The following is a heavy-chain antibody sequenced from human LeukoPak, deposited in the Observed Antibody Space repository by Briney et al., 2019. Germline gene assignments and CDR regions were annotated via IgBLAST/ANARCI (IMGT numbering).Heavy chain of an antibody. V-gene: IGHV1-18*01. D-gene: IGHD2-2*01. CDR3: ARAVWGYCSSTSCSNFDY. CDR2: IHIYRGNT. CDR1: GYSSTNYG. J-gene: IGHJ4*02. Sequence: ASVKVSRKASGYSSTNYGISWVRQAPGQGLEWMGWIHIYRGNTNYAQKLQGRVTMTTDTSTSTAYMELRSLRSDDTAVYYCARAVWGYCSSTSCSNFDYWGQGTLVTVSS.